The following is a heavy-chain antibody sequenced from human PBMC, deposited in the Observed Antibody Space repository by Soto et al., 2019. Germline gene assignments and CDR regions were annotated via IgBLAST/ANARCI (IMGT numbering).Heavy chain of an antibody. J-gene: IGHJ6*03. Sequence: ASVKVSCKASGYTFTSYDINWVRQATGQGLEWMGWMNPNSGNTGYAQKFQGRVTMTRNTSISTAYMELSSLRSEDTAVYYCAREGLSVHYYYMDVWGKGTTVTVSS. CDR2: MNPNSGNT. CDR3: AREGLSVHYYYMDV. D-gene: IGHD2-15*01. CDR1: GYTFTSYD. V-gene: IGHV1-8*01.